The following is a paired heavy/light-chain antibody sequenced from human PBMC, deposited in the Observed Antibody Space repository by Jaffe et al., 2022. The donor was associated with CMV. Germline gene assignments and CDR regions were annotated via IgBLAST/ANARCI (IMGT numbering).Heavy chain of an antibody. Sequence: QITLKESGPTLVKPTQTLTLTCTFSGFSLTTSEEAVGWIRQPPGKALEWLALIYWSEEKHNTPSLKNRVTITKDTSKNQVVLTMTNMDPLDTATYFCAHRKWGYFDYWGQGILVTVSS. J-gene: IGHJ4*02. CDR1: GFSLTTSEEA. V-gene: IGHV2-5*01. CDR3: AHRKWGYFDY. CDR2: IYWSEEK. D-gene: IGHD3-16*01.
Light chain of an antibody. CDR1: QSVVTW. V-gene: IGKV1-12*01. J-gene: IGKJ2*01. Sequence: DIQLTQSPPSVSASVGDRVTITCRASQSVVTWLAWYQQKPDKAPELLIYAASRLQSGVPSRFSGGGSGTDFTLTISSLQPEDFATYYCQHAASYPYTFGQGTKLEIK. CDR2: AAS. CDR3: QHAASYPYT.